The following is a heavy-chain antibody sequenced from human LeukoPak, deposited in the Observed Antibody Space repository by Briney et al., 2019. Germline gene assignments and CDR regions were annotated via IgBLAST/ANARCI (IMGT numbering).Heavy chain of an antibody. CDR2: IYYSGTT. J-gene: IGHJ4*02. CDR3: AGIYDTPRGF. D-gene: IGHD3-22*01. Sequence: SETLSLTCTVSGGSISNSRDYWGWIRQPPGKGLEWIGSIYYSGTTYHTPSLKSRLTISVDTNKNQFSVRLSSVTAADTAVYYCAGIYDTPRGFWGRGTLVTVSS. V-gene: IGHV4-39*01. CDR1: GGSISNSRDY.